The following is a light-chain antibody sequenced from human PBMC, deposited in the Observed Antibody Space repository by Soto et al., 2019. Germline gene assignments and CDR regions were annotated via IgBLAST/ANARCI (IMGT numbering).Light chain of an antibody. CDR2: DVS. CDR1: NSDVGYYNY. J-gene: IGLJ2*01. V-gene: IGLV2-11*01. CDR3: CSYAGSYTLA. Sequence: QSALTQPRSVSGSPGQSVTISCTGTNSDVGYYNYVSWYQQHPGKAPKLMIYDVSKRPSGVPDRFSGSKSGNTASLTISGLQAEDEADYYCCSYAGSYTLAFGGGTKLTVL.